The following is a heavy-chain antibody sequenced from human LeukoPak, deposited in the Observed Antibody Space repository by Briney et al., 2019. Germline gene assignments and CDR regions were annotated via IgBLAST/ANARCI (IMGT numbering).Heavy chain of an antibody. Sequence: GGSLRLSCAASGFTFDDYAMHWVRQAPGKGLEWVSGISWNSGSIGYADSVKGRFTISRDNAKNSLYLQMNSLRAKDTALYYCAKVAGSSGWYLHWYFDLWGRGTLVTVSS. CDR2: ISWNSGSI. CDR3: AKVAGSSGWYLHWYFDL. J-gene: IGHJ2*01. D-gene: IGHD6-19*01. CDR1: GFTFDDYA. V-gene: IGHV3-9*01.